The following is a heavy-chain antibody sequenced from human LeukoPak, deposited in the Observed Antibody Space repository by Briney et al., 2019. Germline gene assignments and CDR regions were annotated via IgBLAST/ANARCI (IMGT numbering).Heavy chain of an antibody. CDR3: ARGGNWFDP. CDR2: ISGSNSYI. CDR1: GFTFSSYT. J-gene: IGHJ5*02. V-gene: IGHV3-21*01. Sequence: GGSLRLSCAASGFTFSSYTMHWIRQAPGKGLEWVSSISGSNSYIFYADSVKGRFTVSRDNAKDSLYLQMNSLRAEDTAVYYCARGGNWFDPWGQGTLVTVSS.